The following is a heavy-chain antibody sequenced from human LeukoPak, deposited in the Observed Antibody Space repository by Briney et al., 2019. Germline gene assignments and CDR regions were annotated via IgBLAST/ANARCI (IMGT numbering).Heavy chain of an antibody. CDR1: GHTFIDHY. J-gene: IGHJ5*02. V-gene: IGHV1-2*02. CDR2: ANPKSGDT. CDR3: ARGIPNWDDESWFDP. D-gene: IGHD1-1*01. Sequence: ASVKVSCKASGHTFIDHYMHWVRQAPGQGLEWMGWANPKSGDTNYAQKFQGRVTMTRDMSTSTVYMELSSLRSEDTAVYYCARGIPNWDDESWFDPWGQGTLVTVSS.